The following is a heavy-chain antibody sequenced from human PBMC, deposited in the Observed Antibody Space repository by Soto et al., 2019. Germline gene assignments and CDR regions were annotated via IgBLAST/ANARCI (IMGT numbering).Heavy chain of an antibody. CDR1: GFTFSTYG. V-gene: IGHV3-30*18. D-gene: IGHD4-17*01. Sequence: QVQLVESGGGEVQPGRSLTLSCAASGFTFSTYGMHWVRQTPGKGLEWVADISYDGTNKFYSDSVKGRFTISRDNFKNTLTLQMNSLRADDTAVYSCAKDLQSYGDYDYYCYGMDVWGLGTRVTVSS. J-gene: IGHJ6*02. CDR3: AKDLQSYGDYDYYCYGMDV. CDR2: ISYDGTNK.